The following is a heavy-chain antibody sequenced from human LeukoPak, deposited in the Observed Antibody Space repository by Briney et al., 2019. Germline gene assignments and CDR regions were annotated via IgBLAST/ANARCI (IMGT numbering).Heavy chain of an antibody. CDR2: ISYDGSYN. CDR3: ARVQWLQWGIEY. D-gene: IGHD6-19*01. J-gene: IGHJ4*02. V-gene: IGHV3-30*04. Sequence: PGGSLRLSCAASGFTFSSYEMNWVRQAPGKGLEWVALISYDGSYNYYADSVKGRCTVSRDNSKNTLYLQMNSLRREDTAVYYCARVQWLQWGIEYWGQGTLVTVSS. CDR1: GFTFSSYE.